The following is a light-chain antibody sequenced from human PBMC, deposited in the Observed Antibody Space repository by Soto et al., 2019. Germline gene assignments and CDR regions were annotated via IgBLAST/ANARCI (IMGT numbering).Light chain of an antibody. J-gene: IGKJ1*01. V-gene: IGKV4-1*01. CDR1: QSILYNSNNKNY. Sequence: DIVMTQSPDSLAVSLGERATINCKSSQSILYNSNNKNYLAWYQQKPGQPPKLLIYWASTRESGVPDRSSGSGSETDFTLTISSLQAEDVAVYYCQQYYSSPTWTFGQGTKVDIK. CDR3: QQYYSSPTWT. CDR2: WAS.